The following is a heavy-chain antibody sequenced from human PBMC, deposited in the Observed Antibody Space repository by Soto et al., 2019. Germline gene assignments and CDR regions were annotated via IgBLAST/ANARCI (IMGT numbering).Heavy chain of an antibody. V-gene: IGHV3-53*01. Sequence: EVQLVESGGGLIQPGGSLRLSCAASGFAVSSNYMSWVRQAPGKGLEWVSLIYSGGTTYYSDSVKGRFTISRDNSKNTLYLQMNSLRAEDTAVYYCARASMGSGYSPNAFDIWGRGTMVTVSS. CDR1: GFAVSSNY. D-gene: IGHD3-22*01. CDR3: ARASMGSGYSPNAFDI. J-gene: IGHJ3*02. CDR2: IYSGGTT.